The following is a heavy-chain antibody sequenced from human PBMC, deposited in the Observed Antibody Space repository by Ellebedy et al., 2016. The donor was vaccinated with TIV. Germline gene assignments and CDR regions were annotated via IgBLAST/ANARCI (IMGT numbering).Heavy chain of an antibody. J-gene: IGHJ6*02. Sequence: AASVKVSCKASGGTFSSYAISWVRQAPGQGLEWMGRIIPILGIANYAQKFQGRVTITADKSTSTAYMELSSLRSEDKAVYYCAFSVRGLSGYYYGMDVWGQGTTVTVSS. V-gene: IGHV1-69*04. CDR3: AFSVRGLSGYYYGMDV. CDR1: GGTFSSYA. D-gene: IGHD3-16*02. CDR2: IIPILGIA.